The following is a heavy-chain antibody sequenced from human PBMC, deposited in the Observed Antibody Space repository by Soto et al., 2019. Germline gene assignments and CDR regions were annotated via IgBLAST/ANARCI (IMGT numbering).Heavy chain of an antibody. CDR3: SREVVAPEGYYYGMDV. CDR1: GFTFSTYA. Sequence: QVQVVESGGGVVQPGRSLRLSCAASGFTFSTYAMHWVRQAPGKGLEWLAVISYDGSQNYYADSVQGRFTISRDNSKNTLYLQMNSLRADDTAVYYCSREVVAPEGYYYGMDVWGQGTTVTVSS. CDR2: ISYDGSQN. V-gene: IGHV3-30-3*01. D-gene: IGHD2-15*01. J-gene: IGHJ6*02.